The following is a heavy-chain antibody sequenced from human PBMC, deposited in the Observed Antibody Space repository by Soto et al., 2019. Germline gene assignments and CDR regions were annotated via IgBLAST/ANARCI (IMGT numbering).Heavy chain of an antibody. V-gene: IGHV1-46*01. J-gene: IGHJ6*02. D-gene: IGHD3-3*01. Sequence: QVQLVQSGAEVKKPGASVTVSCKASGYTFSNYYIHWVRQPPGQGLECKGIINPNGGSTTYAQKFQGRVTMTRDTSTSTVYMELSSLTSEDTALYYCARDGWFSALRIPFGLDVWGQGTTVTVSS. CDR1: GYTFSNYY. CDR2: INPNGGST. CDR3: ARDGWFSALRIPFGLDV.